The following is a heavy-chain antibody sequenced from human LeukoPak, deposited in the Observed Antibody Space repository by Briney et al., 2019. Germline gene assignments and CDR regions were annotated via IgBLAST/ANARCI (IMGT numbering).Heavy chain of an antibody. J-gene: IGHJ4*02. CDR2: INPNSGGT. CDR1: GSTFTGYY. Sequence: GSSVKVSCKASGSTFTGYYIHWVRQAPGQGLEWMGWINPNSGGTNYAQKFPGRVTMTRDTSISTAYMELSRLRSDDTAVYYCARERTSGYYGSSGDYSGWGQGTLVTVSS. CDR3: ARERTSGYYGSSGDYSG. D-gene: IGHD3-22*01. V-gene: IGHV1-2*02.